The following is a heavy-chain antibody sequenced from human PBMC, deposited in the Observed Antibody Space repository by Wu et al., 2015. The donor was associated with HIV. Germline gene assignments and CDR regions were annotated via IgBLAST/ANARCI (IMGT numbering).Heavy chain of an antibody. D-gene: IGHD3-16*01. Sequence: QVQLVQSGAEVKKPGASVKVSCKASGYIFSDNYIHWLRQAPGQRLKWMGWFNPKSGGFFVADDFQGRVTMSRDTATTAYLDLTRLDFDDTAVYYCAREGTQEGAVNTFDVWGLGTLVTVS. V-gene: IGHV1-2*02. CDR2: FNPKSGGF. J-gene: IGHJ3*01. CDR3: AREGTQEGAVNTFDV. CDR1: GYIFSDNY.